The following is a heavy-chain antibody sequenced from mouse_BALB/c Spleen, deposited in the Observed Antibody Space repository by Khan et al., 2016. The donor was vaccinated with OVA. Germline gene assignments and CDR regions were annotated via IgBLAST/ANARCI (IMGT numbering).Heavy chain of an antibody. D-gene: IGHD6-2*01. CDR3: ARISSYWYSDV. Sequence: QIQLLQSGPELKKPGETVKISCKASGYTFTNYGMNWVKQAPGKGLKWMGWINTYTGEPTYADDFKGRFVFSWETSASTAYLQISNLKNEDMTTYFCARISSYWYSDVWGAGTTVTVSS. CDR1: GYTFTNYG. V-gene: IGHV9-1*02. CDR2: INTYTGEP. J-gene: IGHJ1*01.